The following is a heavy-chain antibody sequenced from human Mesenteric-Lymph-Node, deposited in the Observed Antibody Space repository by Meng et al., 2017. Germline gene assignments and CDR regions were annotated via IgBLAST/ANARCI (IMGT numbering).Heavy chain of an antibody. CDR3: AKGTYYGSAKMVAFDI. CDR1: GFTFSDYY. CDR2: ISSSGSTI. D-gene: IGHD3-10*01. Sequence: GESLKISCAASGFTFSDYYMSWIRQAPGKGLEWVSYISSSGSTIYYADSVKGRFTISRDNAKNSLYLQMNSLRAEDTAVYYCAKGTYYGSAKMVAFDIWGQGTMVTVSS. V-gene: IGHV3-11*01. J-gene: IGHJ3*02.